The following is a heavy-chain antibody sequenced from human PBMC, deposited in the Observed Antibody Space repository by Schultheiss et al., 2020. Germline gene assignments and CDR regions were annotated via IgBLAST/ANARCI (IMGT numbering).Heavy chain of an antibody. CDR3: ARGGDGFDY. V-gene: IGHV1-3*01. J-gene: IGHJ4*02. CDR1: GYTFTSYA. CDR2: INAGNGNT. Sequence: ASVKVSCKASGYTFTSYAMHWVRQAPGQRLEWMGWINAGNGNTHYAQKFRGRVTITSDRSVSTAYMELSSLRSEDMVVYYCARGGDGFDYWGQGTLVTVSS. D-gene: IGHD4-17*01.